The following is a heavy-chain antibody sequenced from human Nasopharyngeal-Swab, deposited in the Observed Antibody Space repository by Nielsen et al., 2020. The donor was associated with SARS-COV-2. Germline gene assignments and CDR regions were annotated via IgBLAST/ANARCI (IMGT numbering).Heavy chain of an antibody. D-gene: IGHD2-15*01. CDR2: IYHSGST. CDR3: ARVSILKVVVVGYYYHMDV. Sequence: WIRQPPGKGLEWIGEIYHSGSTNYNPSLKGRVTISVDKSKNQFSLKLSSVTAADTAVYYCARVSILKVVVVGYYYHMDVWGKGTTVTVSS. V-gene: IGHV4-4*02. J-gene: IGHJ6*03.